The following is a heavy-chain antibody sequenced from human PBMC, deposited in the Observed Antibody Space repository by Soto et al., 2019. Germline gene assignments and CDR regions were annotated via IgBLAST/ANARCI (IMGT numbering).Heavy chain of an antibody. CDR3: ARAKIITTLEY. J-gene: IGHJ4*02. V-gene: IGHV1-3*01. CDR2: INAGNGYT. Sequence: QVQLVQSGAEGKKPGASVKVSCETSGYTFANYPMHWVRQAPGQTLEWRGWINAGNGYTKYSQKFQGRVTITRDTSASIAYMELSSLRSEDTAVYYCARAKIITTLEYWGQGTLVTVSS. D-gene: IGHD3-10*01. CDR1: GYTFANYP.